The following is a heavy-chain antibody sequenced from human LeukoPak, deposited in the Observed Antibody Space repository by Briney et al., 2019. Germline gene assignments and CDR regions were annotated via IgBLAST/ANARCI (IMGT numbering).Heavy chain of an antibody. D-gene: IGHD2-15*01. J-gene: IGHJ3*02. CDR3: ATRANIVVVVAATEGAFDI. V-gene: IGHV4-38-2*02. CDR1: GYSISSGYY. Sequence: PSETLSLTCTVCGYSISSGYYWGWIRQPPGKGLEWIGSIYHSGSTYYNPSLKSRVTISVDTSKNQFSLKLSSETAADTAVYYCATRANIVVVVAATEGAFDIWGQGTMVTVSS. CDR2: IYHSGST.